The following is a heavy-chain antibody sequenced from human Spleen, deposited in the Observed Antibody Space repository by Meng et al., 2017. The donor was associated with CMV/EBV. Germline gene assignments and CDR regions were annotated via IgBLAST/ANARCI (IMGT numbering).Heavy chain of an antibody. CDR3: ASSVTIFGVVNLY. Sequence: SGGSISSSSYYWGWIRQPPGKGLEWIGSIYYSGSTYYNPSLKSRVTISVDTSKNQFSLKLSSVTAADTAVYYCASSVTIFGVVNLYWGQGTLVTVSS. J-gene: IGHJ4*02. CDR1: GGSISSSSYY. CDR2: IYYSGST. D-gene: IGHD3-3*01. V-gene: IGHV4-39*01.